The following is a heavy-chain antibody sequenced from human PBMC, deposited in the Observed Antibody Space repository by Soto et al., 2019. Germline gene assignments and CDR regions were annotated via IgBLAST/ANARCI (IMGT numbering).Heavy chain of an antibody. CDR2: ISGNNGAT. V-gene: IGHV1-18*04. Sequence: QVQLMQSGNEVKKPGASVTVSCKASGYTFTNYGISWVRQAPGQGLEWMGWISGNNGATNFAQKVQDRITMTVDTSTGVASLTLRSRRSEDTDIDYCVRARKYLRVTGNWFDAWGQGTLVTVSS. CDR1: GYTFTNYG. J-gene: IGHJ5*02. D-gene: IGHD1-1*01. CDR3: VRARKYLRVTGNWFDA.